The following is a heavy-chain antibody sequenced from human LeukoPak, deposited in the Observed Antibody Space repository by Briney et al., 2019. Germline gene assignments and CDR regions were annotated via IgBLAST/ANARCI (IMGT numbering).Heavy chain of an antibody. J-gene: IGHJ4*02. CDR1: GYRFTSDW. Sequence: GESLKISCKASGYRFTSDWIAWVRQMPGKGLEWMGFIYPGDSDTRYSPSFQGQVTISADKSISTAYLQWSSLKASDTAIYYCARHPFDWGQGTLVTVSS. CDR2: IYPGDSDT. V-gene: IGHV5-51*01. CDR3: ARHPFD.